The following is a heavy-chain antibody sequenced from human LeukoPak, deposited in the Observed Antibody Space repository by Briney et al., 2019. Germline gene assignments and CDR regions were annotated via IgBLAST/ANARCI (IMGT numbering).Heavy chain of an antibody. J-gene: IGHJ3*02. CDR3: SREAIGVADDAFDI. CDR2: ITSSGRYI. Sequence: PGRSLRLSCAASGFTFSSYGMNWVRQAPGMGLEWVSSITSSGRYIYCAGSVKGRFTISRDNAKNSLYLQMNSLRAEDTAVYYCSREAIGVADDAFDIWGQGTMVTVSS. V-gene: IGHV3-21*06. CDR1: GFTFSSYG. D-gene: IGHD6-19*01.